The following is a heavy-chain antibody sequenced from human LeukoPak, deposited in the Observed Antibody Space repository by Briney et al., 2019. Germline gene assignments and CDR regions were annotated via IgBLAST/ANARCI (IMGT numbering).Heavy chain of an antibody. CDR1: GFTFEDYG. Sequence: GGSLRLSCAASGFTFEDYGMHWVRQAPGKGLEWVSLISWEGGSTYYADSVKGRFTISRDNSKNFLYLQMDSLRTEDTAFYYCAKDQDTSAWFWDSWGQGTLVTVSS. D-gene: IGHD6-19*01. V-gene: IGHV3-43D*03. J-gene: IGHJ4*02. CDR2: ISWEGGST. CDR3: AKDQDTSAWFWDS.